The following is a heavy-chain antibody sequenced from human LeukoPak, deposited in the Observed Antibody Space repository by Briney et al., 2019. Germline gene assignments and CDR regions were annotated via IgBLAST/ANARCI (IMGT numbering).Heavy chain of an antibody. CDR3: VRGLPIYDSNGYLFDY. J-gene: IGHJ4*02. V-gene: IGHV3-11*04. CDR1: GFSFSGYE. CDR2: ISITGTLT. Sequence: GGSLRLSRAASGFSFSGYEMSWVRQAPGKGREWVSHISITGTLTYYVDSLQGRFTISRDNAKNSLYLHLNSLRAEDTAVYFCVRGLPIYDSNGYLFDYWGRGTLVTVSS. D-gene: IGHD3-22*01.